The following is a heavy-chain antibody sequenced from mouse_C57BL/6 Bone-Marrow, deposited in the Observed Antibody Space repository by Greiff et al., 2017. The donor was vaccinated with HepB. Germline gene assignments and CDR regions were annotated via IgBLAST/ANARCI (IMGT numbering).Heavy chain of an antibody. J-gene: IGHJ2*01. Sequence: VQLQQPGAELVRPGTSVKLSCKASGYTFTSYWMHWVKQRPGQGLEWIGVIDPSDSYTNYNQKFKGKATLTVDTSSSTAYMQLSSLTSEDSAVYYCARSSGYYSNFLYYFDYWGQGTTLTVSS. CDR1: GYTFTSYW. CDR2: IDPSDSYT. CDR3: ARSSGYYSNFLYYFDY. D-gene: IGHD2-5*01. V-gene: IGHV1-59*01.